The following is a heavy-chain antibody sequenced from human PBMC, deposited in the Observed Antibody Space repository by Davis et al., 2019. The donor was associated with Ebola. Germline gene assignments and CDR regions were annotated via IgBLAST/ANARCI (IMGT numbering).Heavy chain of an antibody. V-gene: IGHV3-23*01. CDR2: ITSSGGLT. Sequence: GESLKISCAASEFTFRSYAMSWVRQSPGKGLEWVSAITSSGGLTGYADSVKGRFTISRDNSKNTLYLQMNSLRAEDTAVYYCAKGVTMVRGDLFDYWGQGTLVTVSS. D-gene: IGHD3-10*01. CDR1: EFTFRSYA. CDR3: AKGVTMVRGDLFDY. J-gene: IGHJ4*02.